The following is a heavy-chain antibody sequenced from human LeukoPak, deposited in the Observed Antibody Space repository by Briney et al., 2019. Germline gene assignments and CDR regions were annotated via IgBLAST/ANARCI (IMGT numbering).Heavy chain of an antibody. J-gene: IGHJ6*03. CDR2: IYSGGST. D-gene: IGHD2-2*02. CDR1: RFTFSTYP. V-gene: IGHV3-53*01. CDR3: ARESAIGSYSMDV. Sequence: GGFLRLSCAASRFTFSTYPMNWVRQAPGKGLEWVSVIYSGGSTYYADSVKGRFTISRDNSKNTLYLQMNSLRAEDTAVYYCARESAIGSYSMDVWGKGTTVTVSS.